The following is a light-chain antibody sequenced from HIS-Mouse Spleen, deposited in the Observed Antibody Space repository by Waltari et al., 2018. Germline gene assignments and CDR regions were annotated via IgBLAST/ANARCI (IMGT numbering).Light chain of an antibody. CDR1: SSNIGSNS. V-gene: IGLV1-47*01. CDR3: AAWDDSLSGPWV. CDR2: RNN. Sequence: QSVLTQPPSASGTPGQRVTISCSGSSSNIGSNSVYWYQQLPGTAPKLLIYRNNQRPSGVPDRCSGSKSGTSASLAISGLRSEDEADYYCAAWDDSLSGPWVFGGGTKLTVL. J-gene: IGLJ3*02.